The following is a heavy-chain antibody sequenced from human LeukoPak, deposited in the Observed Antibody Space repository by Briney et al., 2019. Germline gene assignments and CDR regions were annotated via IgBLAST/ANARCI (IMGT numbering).Heavy chain of an antibody. V-gene: IGHV1-69*06. CDR1: GGTFSSYA. J-gene: IGHJ4*02. D-gene: IGHD3-9*01. CDR3: ARVQIGILTLEIGVLDY. Sequence: SVKVSCKASGGTFSSYAISWVRQAPGQGLEWMGGIIPIFGTANYAQMFQGRVTITADKSTSTAYMELSSLRSEDTAVYYCARVQIGILTLEIGVLDYWGRGTLVTVSS. CDR2: IIPIFGTA.